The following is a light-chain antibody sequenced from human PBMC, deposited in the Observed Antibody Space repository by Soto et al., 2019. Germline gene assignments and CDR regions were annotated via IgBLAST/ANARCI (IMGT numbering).Light chain of an antibody. V-gene: IGLV2-14*03. J-gene: IGLJ1*01. CDR1: SSDIGGHEY. Sequence: QSALTQPASVSGSPGQSITISCTGSSSDIGGHEYVSWYQQHPGAAPKLLIYEVSRRPSGVSSRFSGSKSGNTASLTISGLQAEDQGDYYCSSYASGIAVYVFGTGTKLTVL. CDR2: EVS. CDR3: SSYASGIAVYV.